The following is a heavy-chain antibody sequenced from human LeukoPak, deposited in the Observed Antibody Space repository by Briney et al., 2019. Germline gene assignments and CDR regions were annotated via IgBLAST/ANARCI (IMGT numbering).Heavy chain of an antibody. D-gene: IGHD1-26*01. CDR3: ARRIVGIAVCYYYYMDV. CDR1: GFTFSSYW. CDR2: IKEDGSET. V-gene: IGHV3-7*01. Sequence: PGGSLRLSCAASGFTFSSYWMSWVRQAPGKGLEWVANIKEDGSETYYVDSVRGRFTISRDNAENSLYLQMNGLRAEDTAVYYCARRIVGIAVCYYYYMDVWGKGTTVTVYS. J-gene: IGHJ6*03.